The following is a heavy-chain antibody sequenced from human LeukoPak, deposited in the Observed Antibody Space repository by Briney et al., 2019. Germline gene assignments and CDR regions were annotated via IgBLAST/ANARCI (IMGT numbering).Heavy chain of an antibody. D-gene: IGHD3-16*01. Sequence: GGSLRLSCAASGFTFSSYAMHWVRQAPGKGLEYVSAISSNGGSTYYANSVKGRFTISRDNSKNTLYLQMGSLRAEDMAVYYCARGGGLLFDYWGQGTLVTVSS. CDR3: ARGGGLLFDY. CDR1: GFTFSSYA. J-gene: IGHJ4*02. CDR2: ISSNGGST. V-gene: IGHV3-64*01.